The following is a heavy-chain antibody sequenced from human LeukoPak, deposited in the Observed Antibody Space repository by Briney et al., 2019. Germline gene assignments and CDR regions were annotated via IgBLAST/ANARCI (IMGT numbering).Heavy chain of an antibody. D-gene: IGHD3-10*01. CDR1: GFTFSSYG. Sequence: GGSLRLSCAASGFTFSSYGMHWVRKAPGKGLEWVAVISYDGSNKYYADSVKGRFTISRDNSKNTLYLQMNSLRAEDTAVYYCANDYYGSGSYLAVDDYWGQGTLVTVSS. J-gene: IGHJ4*02. V-gene: IGHV3-30*18. CDR2: ISYDGSNK. CDR3: ANDYYGSGSYLAVDDY.